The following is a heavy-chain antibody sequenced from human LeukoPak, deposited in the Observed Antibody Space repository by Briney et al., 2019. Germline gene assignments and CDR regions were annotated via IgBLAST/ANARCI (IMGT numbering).Heavy chain of an antibody. CDR2: INHSGST. CDR3: ARGRYCSSTSCYMFRFDP. D-gene: IGHD2-2*02. V-gene: IGHV4-34*01. J-gene: IGHJ5*02. CDR1: GGSFSGYY. Sequence: SETLSLTCAVDGGSFSGYYWSWIRQPPGKGLEWIGEINHSGSTNYNPSLKSRVTISVDTSKNQFSLKLSSVTAADTAVYYCARGRYCSSTSCYMFRFDPWGQGTLVTVSS.